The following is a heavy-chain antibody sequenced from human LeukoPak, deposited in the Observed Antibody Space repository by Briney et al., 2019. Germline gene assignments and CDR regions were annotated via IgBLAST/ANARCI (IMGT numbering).Heavy chain of an antibody. J-gene: IGHJ4*02. CDR3: ARGNRRSSGWPGDY. CDR1: GGSFSGYY. CDR2: INHSGST. Sequence: SETLSLTCAVYGGSFSGYYWSWIRQPPGKGLEWIGEINHSGSTNYNPSLKSRVTISVDTSKNQFSLKLSSVTAADTAVYYCARGNRRSSGWPGDYWGQGTLVTVSS. V-gene: IGHV4-34*01. D-gene: IGHD6-19*01.